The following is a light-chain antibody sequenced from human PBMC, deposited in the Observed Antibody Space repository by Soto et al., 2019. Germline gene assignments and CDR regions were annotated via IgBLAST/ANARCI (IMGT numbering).Light chain of an antibody. CDR3: SSYTSSSTLPYV. J-gene: IGLJ1*01. CDR1: SSDVGGYNY. Sequence: QSVLTQPASVSGSPGQSITISCTGTSSDVGGYNYVSWNQQHPGKAPKIKNYDVSNRPSGVSKRFSGSKSGNTASLTISGLQAEDEADYYCSSYTSSSTLPYVFGTGTKVTVL. V-gene: IGLV2-14*01. CDR2: DVS.